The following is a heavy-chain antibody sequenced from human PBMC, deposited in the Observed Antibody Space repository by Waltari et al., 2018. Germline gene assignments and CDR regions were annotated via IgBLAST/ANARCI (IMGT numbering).Heavy chain of an antibody. J-gene: IGHJ4*02. D-gene: IGHD6-13*01. Sequence: QVQLVESGGGVVQPGRSLRLSCAASGFTFSSYGMHWVRQAPGKGLGWVAGIWYDGSNKYYADSVKGRFTISRDNSKNTLYLQMNSLRAEDTAVYYCARGTGQQLDYFDYWGQGTLVTVSS. V-gene: IGHV3-33*01. CDR3: ARGTGQQLDYFDY. CDR2: IWYDGSNK. CDR1: GFTFSSYG.